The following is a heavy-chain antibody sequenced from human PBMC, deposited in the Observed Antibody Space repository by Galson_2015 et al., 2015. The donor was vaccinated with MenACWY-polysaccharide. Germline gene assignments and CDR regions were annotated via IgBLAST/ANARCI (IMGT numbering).Heavy chain of an antibody. D-gene: IGHD1-26*01. CDR2: TNGDGGAT. CDR3: ARVLKGLVGATPDY. V-gene: IGHV3-74*01. J-gene: IGHJ4*02. CDR1: GFTFSSYW. Sequence: SLRLSCAASGFTFSSYWMHWVRQAPGKGLVWVSRTNGDGGATDYADSVKGRFTISRDNAKNSLYLQMNSLRDEDTAVYYCARVLKGLVGATPDYWGQGTLVTVSS.